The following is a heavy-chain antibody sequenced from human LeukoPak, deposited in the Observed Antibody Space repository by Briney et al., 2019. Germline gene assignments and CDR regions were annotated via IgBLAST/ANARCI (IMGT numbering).Heavy chain of an antibody. J-gene: IGHJ4*02. CDR1: GFSFSSYV. CDR2: ITESGSAT. V-gene: IGHV3-64*01. Sequence: GGSLRLSCVASGFSFSSYVMEWVRQAPGKGLEFVSGITESGSATYYPSSMKGRFTISRDNSKNTLYLQMGSLTSEDMAVYYCARSRPGAEGSYNPSDYWGQGTLVTVSS. D-gene: IGHD1-26*01. CDR3: ARSRPGAEGSYNPSDY.